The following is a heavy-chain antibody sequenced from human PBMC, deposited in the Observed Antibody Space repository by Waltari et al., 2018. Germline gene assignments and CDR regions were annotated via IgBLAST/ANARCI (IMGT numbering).Heavy chain of an antibody. Sequence: EVQLVESGGGLVKPGGTLRLSCAASGFTFSSYSMNWVRQAPGKGLECVSSISSSSSYIYYADSVKGRFTISRDNAKNSLYLQMNSLRAEDTAVYYCARDRGYSSSWGLFDYWGQGTLVTVSS. V-gene: IGHV3-21*01. CDR1: GFTFSSYS. D-gene: IGHD6-13*01. J-gene: IGHJ4*02. CDR2: ISSSSSYI. CDR3: ARDRGYSSSWGLFDY.